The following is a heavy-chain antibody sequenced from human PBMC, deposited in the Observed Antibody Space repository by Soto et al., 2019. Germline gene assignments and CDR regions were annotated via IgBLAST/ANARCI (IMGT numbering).Heavy chain of an antibody. CDR2: ISGSDDST. J-gene: IGHJ4*02. D-gene: IGHD6-25*01. V-gene: IGHV3-23*01. CDR3: ARHRGAIAAGDY. Sequence: GGSLRLSCAASGFTFSSYAMSWVRQAPGKGLEWVSVISGSDDSTYYADSVKGRFTISRDNSKNTLYLQMNSLRAEDTAVYYCARHRGAIAAGDYGGQGTLVTVSS. CDR1: GFTFSSYA.